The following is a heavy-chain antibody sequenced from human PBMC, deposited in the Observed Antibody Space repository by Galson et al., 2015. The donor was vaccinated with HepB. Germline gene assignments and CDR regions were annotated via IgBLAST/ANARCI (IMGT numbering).Heavy chain of an antibody. J-gene: IGHJ4*02. CDR1: GYTFTNCD. Sequence: SVKVSCKASGYTFTNCDINWVRQAAGQGLEWMGWMNPKSGNTGSAQKFQGRVTMTRDTSISTAYMELSNLRFVDTAVYYCARVYGDADYWGQGTLVTVSS. V-gene: IGHV1-8*01. D-gene: IGHD4-17*01. CDR3: ARVYGDADY. CDR2: MNPKSGNT.